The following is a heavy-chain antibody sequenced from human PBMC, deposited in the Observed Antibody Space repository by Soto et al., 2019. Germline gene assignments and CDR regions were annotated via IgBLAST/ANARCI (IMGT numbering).Heavy chain of an antibody. V-gene: IGHV4-59*08. CDR2: IYYSGST. Sequence: SETLSLTCTVSGGSISSYYWSWIRQPPGKGLEWIGYIYYSGSTNYNPSLKSRVTISVDRSKNQCSLKLSSVTAADTAVYYCARHSYYYDGEYFQHWGQGTLVTVSS. J-gene: IGHJ1*01. D-gene: IGHD3-22*01. CDR3: ARHSYYYDGEYFQH. CDR1: GGSISSYY.